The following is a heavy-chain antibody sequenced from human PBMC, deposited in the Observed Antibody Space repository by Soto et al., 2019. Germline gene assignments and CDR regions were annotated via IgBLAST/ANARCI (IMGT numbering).Heavy chain of an antibody. D-gene: IGHD6-13*01. CDR1: GFTCSSYA. J-gene: IGHJ6*02. Sequence: EVQLLESGGGLVQPGGSLRLSCAASGFTCSSYAMSWVRQAPGKGLEWVSEISGSGGSTYYADSVKGLFTISRDNYKNTLYLPMNRLRAEDTAVYYCAKDIGGVAGRGYYYAYYGMDVWGQGTTVTVSS. V-gene: IGHV3-23*01. CDR2: ISGSGGST. CDR3: AKDIGGVAGRGYYYAYYGMDV.